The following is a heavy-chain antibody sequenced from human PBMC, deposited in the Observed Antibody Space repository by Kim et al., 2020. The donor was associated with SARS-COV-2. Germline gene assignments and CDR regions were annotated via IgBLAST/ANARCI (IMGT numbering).Heavy chain of an antibody. V-gene: IGHV3-33*08. CDR3: ARERVGTHCYYYYGMDV. CDR1: GFTFSSYG. Sequence: GGSLRLSCAASGFTFSSYGMHWVRQAPGKGLEWVAVIWYDGSNKYYADSVKGRFTISRDNSKNTLYLQMNSLRAEDTAVYYCARERVGTHCYYYYGMDVWGQGTTVTVSS. J-gene: IGHJ6*02. CDR2: IWYDGSNK. D-gene: IGHD1-26*01.